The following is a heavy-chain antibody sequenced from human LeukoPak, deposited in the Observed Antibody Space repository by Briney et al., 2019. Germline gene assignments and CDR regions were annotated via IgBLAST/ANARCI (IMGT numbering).Heavy chain of an antibody. CDR2: INYSGNT. CDR1: SGSISNFY. V-gene: IGHV4-59*08. Sequence: SETLSLTCTVSSGSISNFYWNWIRQPPGEGLQWIGYINYSGNTNYNPSLQSRGTISLDTSKNQFSLKLSSVTAADTAVYYCARLKLGAYFDLWGRGTLVTVSS. CDR3: ARLKLGAYFDL. J-gene: IGHJ2*01. D-gene: IGHD3-16*01.